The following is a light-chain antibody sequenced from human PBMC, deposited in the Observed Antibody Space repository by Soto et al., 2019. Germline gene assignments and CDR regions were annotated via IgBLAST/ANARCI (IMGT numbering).Light chain of an antibody. CDR2: GTS. J-gene: IGKJ3*01. CDR3: QQSYRSPLN. CDR1: QNISNF. Sequence: DIPMTQSPLSLSASVGESVTITCRASQNISNFLNWYQQKPGKPPRLLIFGTSNLQSGVPSRFRGSRSDTDFSLTISGLQADDFATYICQQSYRSPLNFGPGTRVA. V-gene: IGKV1-39*01.